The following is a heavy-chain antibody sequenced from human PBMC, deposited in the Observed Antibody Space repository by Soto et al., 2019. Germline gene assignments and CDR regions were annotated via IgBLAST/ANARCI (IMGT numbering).Heavy chain of an antibody. CDR2: ISYDGTDE. CDR3: ARQESEWNHRFDY. D-gene: IGHD1-1*01. Sequence: QVQLVESGGGVVQPGRSLRLSCAASGFSFSSYGMHWVRQAPSKGLEWVAMISYDGTDEYYADSVKGRFTISRDNSKNEVSLQMTSLRAEDTAVYYCARQESEWNHRFDYWGQGTLVTDSS. V-gene: IGHV3-30*03. J-gene: IGHJ4*02. CDR1: GFSFSSYG.